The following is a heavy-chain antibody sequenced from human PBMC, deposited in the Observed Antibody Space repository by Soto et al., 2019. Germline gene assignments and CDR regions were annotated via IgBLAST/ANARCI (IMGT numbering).Heavy chain of an antibody. D-gene: IGHD3-10*02. CDR2: IYHCGST. CDR1: GGSISSGGYS. CDR3: ARVFGESWAFDI. Sequence: QLQLQESGSGLVKPSQTLSLTCAVSGGSISSGGYSWSWIRQPPGKGLGWIGYIYHCGSTCYIPALKGRVIISVDRSRNQFSLKLSSVTAADTAVYYCARVFGESWAFDIWGQGTMVTVSS. V-gene: IGHV4-30-2*01. J-gene: IGHJ3*02.